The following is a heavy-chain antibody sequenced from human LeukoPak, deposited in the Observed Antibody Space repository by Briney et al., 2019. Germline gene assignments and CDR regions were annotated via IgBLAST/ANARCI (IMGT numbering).Heavy chain of an antibody. J-gene: IGHJ3*02. CDR1: GGSISSYY. V-gene: IGHV4-59*01. CDR3: ARGTSMVRGVRDDAFDI. CDR2: IYYTGST. Sequence: SETLSLTCTVSGGSISSYYWSWIRQPPGKGLEWIGYIYYTGSTNYIPSLKSRVTISVDTSKNQFSLKLSSVTAADTAVFYCARGTSMVRGVRDDAFDIWGQGTMVTVSS. D-gene: IGHD3-10*01.